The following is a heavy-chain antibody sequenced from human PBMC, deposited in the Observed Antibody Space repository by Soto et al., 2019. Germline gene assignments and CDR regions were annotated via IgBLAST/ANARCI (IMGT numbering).Heavy chain of an antibody. CDR1: GGTISSYY. Sequence: PLEPLSLTCTVSGGTISSYYWSWIRQPPGKGLEWIGYIYYSGSTNYNPSLKSRVTISVDTSKNQFSLKLSSVTAADTAVYYCARSVYFWSGYTSTDNYFDYWGQGTQVTVSS. D-gene: IGHD3-3*01. CDR2: IYYSGST. J-gene: IGHJ4*02. CDR3: ARSVYFWSGYTSTDNYFDY. V-gene: IGHV4-59*01.